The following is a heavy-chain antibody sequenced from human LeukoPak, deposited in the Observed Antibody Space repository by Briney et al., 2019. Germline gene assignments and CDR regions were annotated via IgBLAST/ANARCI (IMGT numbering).Heavy chain of an antibody. D-gene: IGHD3-3*01. V-gene: IGHV4-39*01. J-gene: IGHJ5*02. CDR1: GGSISSSSYY. CDR2: IYYSGST. CDR3: ASQIYYDFRPLWFDP. Sequence: PSETLSLTCTVSGGSISSSSYYWGWIRQPPGKGLEWIGSIYYSGSTYYNPSLKSRATISVDTSKNRLSLKLSSVTAADTAVYYCASQIYYDFRPLWFDPWGQGTLVTVSS.